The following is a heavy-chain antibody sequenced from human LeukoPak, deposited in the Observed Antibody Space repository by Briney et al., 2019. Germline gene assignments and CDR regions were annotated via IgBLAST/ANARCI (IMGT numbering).Heavy chain of an antibody. Sequence: SGPTLVNPTQTLTLTCTFSGFSLSTSGVGVGWIRQPPGKALEWLALIYWNDDKRYSPSLKSRLTITKDTSKNQVVLTMTNMDPVDTATYYCAHIATRRRFGVVPLDAFDIWGQGTMVTVSS. CDR2: IYWNDDK. CDR1: GFSLSTSGVG. CDR3: AHIATRRRFGVVPLDAFDI. V-gene: IGHV2-5*01. J-gene: IGHJ3*02. D-gene: IGHD3-3*01.